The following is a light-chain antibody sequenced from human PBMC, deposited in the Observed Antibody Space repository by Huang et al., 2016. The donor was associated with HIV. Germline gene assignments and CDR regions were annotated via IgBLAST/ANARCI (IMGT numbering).Light chain of an antibody. CDR2: GAS. CDR1: QSVSGSY. V-gene: IGKV3-20*01. Sequence: EIVLTQSPGTLSLSPGERATHSCRASQSVSGSYLAWYQQKPGQAPRLLIDGASSRATGIPDRFSGSGSGTDFTLTITRLEPEDIALYYCQVYGTSPPGPFGPGATVHIK. J-gene: IGKJ3*01. CDR3: QVYGTSPPGP.